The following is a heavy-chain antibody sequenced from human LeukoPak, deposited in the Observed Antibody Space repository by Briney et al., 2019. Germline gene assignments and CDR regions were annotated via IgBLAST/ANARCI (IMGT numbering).Heavy chain of an antibody. CDR1: GGSLSDYF. Sequence: SETLSLTCSVYGGSLSDYFWSWIRQSPGKGLEWIGEIDDGGNTNYNPSLMSRVIVSMEKSKKQFSLVMRSVAAADTAVYYCARFSRITWGDWGDAFDIWGQGTTVIVSS. V-gene: IGHV4-34*01. D-gene: IGHD2-21*02. CDR2: IDDGGNT. J-gene: IGHJ3*02. CDR3: ARFSRITWGDWGDAFDI.